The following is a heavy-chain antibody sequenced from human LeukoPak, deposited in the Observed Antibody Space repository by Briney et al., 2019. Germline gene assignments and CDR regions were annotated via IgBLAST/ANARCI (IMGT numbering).Heavy chain of an antibody. CDR1: GLTFSSYS. CDR3: ARVRRNMITFGGVIDYYFDY. Sequence: GGSLRLSCAASGLTFSSYSMNWVRQAPGKGLEWVSSISSSSSYIYYADSVKGRFTISRDNAKNSLYLQMNSLRAEDTAVYYCARVRRNMITFGGVIDYYFDYWGQGTLVTVSS. CDR2: ISSSSSYI. J-gene: IGHJ4*02. D-gene: IGHD3-16*02. V-gene: IGHV3-21*01.